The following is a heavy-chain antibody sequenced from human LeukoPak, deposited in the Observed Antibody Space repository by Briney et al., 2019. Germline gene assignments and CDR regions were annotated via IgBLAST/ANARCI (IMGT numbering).Heavy chain of an antibody. CDR2: ISYDGSNK. D-gene: IGHD3-10*02. J-gene: IGHJ4*02. CDR3: ARDVRGLDY. V-gene: IGHV3-30*03. CDR1: GFTFSSYG. Sequence: PGGSLRLSCAASGFTFSSYGMHWVRQAPGKGLEWVAVISYDGSNKYYADSVKGRFTISRDNAKNSLYLQMNSLRAEDTAVYYCARDVRGLDYWGQGTLVTVSS.